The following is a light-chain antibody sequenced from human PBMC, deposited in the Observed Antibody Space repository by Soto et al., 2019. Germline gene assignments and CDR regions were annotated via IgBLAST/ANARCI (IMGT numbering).Light chain of an antibody. J-gene: IGKJ2*01. CDR1: QTTNNY. CDR2: AAS. Sequence: DIQMTQSPSSLSASVGDRVTITCRASQTTNNYLNWYQLKPGKAPKLLIYAASTLQTGVPSRFTGSGAGTDFTLTIISLQPEDYATDSCQQSYSRTYAFGPGTKVDIK. CDR3: QQSYSRTYA. V-gene: IGKV1-39*01.